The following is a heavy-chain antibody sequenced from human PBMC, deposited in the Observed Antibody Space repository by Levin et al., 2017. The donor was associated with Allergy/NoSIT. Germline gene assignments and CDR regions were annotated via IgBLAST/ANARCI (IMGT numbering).Heavy chain of an antibody. CDR1: GGSFSGYY. J-gene: IGHJ5*02. Sequence: PSETLSLTCAVYGGSFSGYYWSWIRQPPGKGLEWIGEINHSGSTNYNPSLKSRVTISVDTSKNQFSLKLSSVTAADTAVYYCARARTGRYCSSTSCSQRINWFDPWGQGTLVTVSS. CDR2: INHSGST. CDR3: ARARTGRYCSSTSCSQRINWFDP. D-gene: IGHD2-2*01. V-gene: IGHV4-34*01.